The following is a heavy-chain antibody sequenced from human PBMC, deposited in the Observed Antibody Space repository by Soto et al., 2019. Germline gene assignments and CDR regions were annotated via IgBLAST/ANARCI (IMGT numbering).Heavy chain of an antibody. Sequence: GGSLRLSCAASGFTFSSYDMNWVRQAPGKGLEWVSLISRSTSYIYYADSVKGRFTISRDNAKNSLYLQMNSLRVDDTAVYYCARFSSSWYIDYWGQGTLVTVSS. D-gene: IGHD6-13*01. CDR1: GFTFSSYD. J-gene: IGHJ4*02. CDR2: ISRSTSYI. CDR3: ARFSSSWYIDY. V-gene: IGHV3-21*01.